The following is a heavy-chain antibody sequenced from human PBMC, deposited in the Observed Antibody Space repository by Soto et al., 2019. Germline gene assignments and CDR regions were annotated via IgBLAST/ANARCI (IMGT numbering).Heavy chain of an antibody. D-gene: IGHD1-26*01. Sequence: QLQLQESGPGLVKPSETLSLTCTVSGGSISSSSYYWGWIRQPPGKGLEWIGSIYYSGSTYYNPSLTGRVAMPVHTSKNQFSLKRAAVTAAAPAGYYCANIVGPTTGWGHWGQGTLVTVSS. CDR2: IYYSGST. J-gene: IGHJ4*02. CDR1: GGSISSSSYY. CDR3: ANIVGPTTGWGH. V-gene: IGHV4-39*01.